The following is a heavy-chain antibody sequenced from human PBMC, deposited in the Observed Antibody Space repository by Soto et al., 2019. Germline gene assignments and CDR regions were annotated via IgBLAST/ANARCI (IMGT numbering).Heavy chain of an antibody. CDR2: IYSGGST. D-gene: IGHD5-12*01. CDR1: VLTVSSNY. J-gene: IGHJ6*02. Sequence: PGGSLRLSCAASVLTVSSNYMSWVRQAPGKGLEWVSVIYSGGSTYYADSVKGRFTISRDNSKNTLYLQMNSLRAEDTAVYYCARDSGYDPHYYYYGMDVWGQGTTVTVSS. V-gene: IGHV3-66*01. CDR3: ARDSGYDPHYYYYGMDV.